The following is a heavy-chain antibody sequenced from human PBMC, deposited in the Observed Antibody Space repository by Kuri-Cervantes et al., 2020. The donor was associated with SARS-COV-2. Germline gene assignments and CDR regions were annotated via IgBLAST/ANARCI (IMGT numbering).Heavy chain of an antibody. CDR2: IKQDGSEK. Sequence: GGSLRLSCTVSGFTVSSNYMSWVRQTPGKGLEWVANIKQDGSEKYYVDSVKGRFTISRDNAKNSLYLQMNSLRAEDTAVYFCATRPHDSYRTAYPGAFDYWGQGAQVTVSS. V-gene: IGHV3-7*01. J-gene: IGHJ4*02. CDR1: GFTVSSNY. CDR3: ATRPHDSYRTAYPGAFDY. D-gene: IGHD3/OR15-3a*01.